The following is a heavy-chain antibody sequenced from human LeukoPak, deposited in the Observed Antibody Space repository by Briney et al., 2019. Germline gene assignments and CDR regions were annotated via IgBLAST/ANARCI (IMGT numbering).Heavy chain of an antibody. J-gene: IGHJ3*02. V-gene: IGHV3-23*01. CDR1: GFTFSSSA. CDR2: ISSSGGST. D-gene: IGHD3-10*01. CDR3: AKDYRGGYPRDGIDI. Sequence: PGGSLRLSCAASGFTFSSSAMSWVRQVPGKGLEWVSGISSSGGSTNYAASVKGRFTISRDNSKNTLYLQMNSLRAEDTAVYYCAKDYRGGYPRDGIDIWGQGTMVTVSS.